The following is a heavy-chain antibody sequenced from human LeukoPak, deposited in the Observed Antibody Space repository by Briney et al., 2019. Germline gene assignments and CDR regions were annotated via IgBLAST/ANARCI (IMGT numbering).Heavy chain of an antibody. J-gene: IGHJ3*02. V-gene: IGHV4-4*02. D-gene: IGHD3-22*01. CDR2: IHHSKSS. Sequence: SGTLSLTCAVPGDSITSDKWWTWVRQPPGKGLEWIGEIHHSKSSNYYPSLKSRVTISVDKSKNQFSLELNSVTAADTAVYYCASSSGYYSDAFDIWGQGTMVTVSS. CDR3: ASSSGYYSDAFDI. CDR1: GDSITSDKW.